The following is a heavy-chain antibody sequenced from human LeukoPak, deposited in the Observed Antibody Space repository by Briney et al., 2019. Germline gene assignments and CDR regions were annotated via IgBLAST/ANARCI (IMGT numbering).Heavy chain of an antibody. V-gene: IGHV3-48*04. J-gene: IGHJ4*02. CDR1: GLTFSDYR. CDR3: ASPSQKGDRGVIPFDS. Sequence: GGSLRLSCAASGLTFSDYRFNWVRQAPGKGLEWVSYISGGGSPLYYAYADSVKGRFTISRDNAKNSLYLQMNSLRAEDTAVYYCASPSQKGDRGVIPFDSWGQGTLVTVSS. CDR2: ISGGGSPL. D-gene: IGHD3-10*01.